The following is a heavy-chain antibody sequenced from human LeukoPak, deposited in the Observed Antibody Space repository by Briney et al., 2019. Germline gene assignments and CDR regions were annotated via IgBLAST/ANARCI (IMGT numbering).Heavy chain of an antibody. CDR3: ARASIAVAGPDFDY. V-gene: IGHV4-34*01. J-gene: IGHJ4*02. CDR1: GGSFSGYC. D-gene: IGHD6-19*01. CDR2: INHSGST. Sequence: SETLSLTCAVYGGSFSGYCWSWIRQPPGKGLERIGEINHSGSTNYNPSLKSRVTISVDTSKNQFSLKLSSVTAADTAVYYCARASIAVAGPDFDYWGQGTLVTVSS.